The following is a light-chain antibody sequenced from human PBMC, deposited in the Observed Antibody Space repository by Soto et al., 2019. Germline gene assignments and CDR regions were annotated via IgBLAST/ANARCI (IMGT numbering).Light chain of an antibody. V-gene: IGKV3-20*01. J-gene: IGKJ5*01. CDR3: QQYGSSPPIT. Sequence: DIVLTQSPATLSLSPGERVTLSCRASQSVSSYLAWYQQKPGQAPRLLIYDASNRATGIPARFSGSGSGTDFTLTISRLEPEDFAVYYCQQYGSSPPITFGQGTRLEIK. CDR1: QSVSSY. CDR2: DAS.